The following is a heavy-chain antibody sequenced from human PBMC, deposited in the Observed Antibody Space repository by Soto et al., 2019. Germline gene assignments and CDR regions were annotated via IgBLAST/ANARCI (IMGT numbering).Heavy chain of an antibody. J-gene: IGHJ6*02. Sequence: SETLSLTCTVSDGSISSSSHYWGWIRQPPEKGLEWIGSIYYSGTTYYNPSLKSRVTLSVDTSKNQLSLNLKSVTAADTALYYCARQGFGAIHGLVDVWGQGITVTVSS. CDR3: ARQGFGAIHGLVDV. D-gene: IGHD3-10*01. V-gene: IGHV4-39*01. CDR2: IYYSGTT. CDR1: DGSISSSSHY.